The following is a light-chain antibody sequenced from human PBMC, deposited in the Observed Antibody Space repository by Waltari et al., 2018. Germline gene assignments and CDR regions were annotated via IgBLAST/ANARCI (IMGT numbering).Light chain of an antibody. CDR2: AVS. V-gene: IGLV2-14*01. CDR1: SSHVGGYHY. J-gene: IGLJ2*01. CDR3: SSYTSSSTLYVV. Sequence: QSALTQPASVSGSPGQSITIPCPGTSSHVGGYHYASWYQQHPGKAPKLMIYAVSNRPSGVSNRFSGSKSGNTASLTISGLQAEDEADYYCSSYTSSSTLYVVFGGGTKLTVL.